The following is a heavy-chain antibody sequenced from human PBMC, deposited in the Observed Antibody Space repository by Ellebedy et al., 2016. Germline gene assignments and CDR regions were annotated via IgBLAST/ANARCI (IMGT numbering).Heavy chain of an antibody. CDR1: GGSFSGYY. J-gene: IGHJ4*02. Sequence: SETLSLTXAVYGGSFSGYYWSWIRQPPGKGLEWIGYIYYSGSTNYNPSLKSRVTISVDTSKNQFSLKLSSVTAADTAVYYCARGTRELLNDYWGQGTLVTVSS. CDR2: IYYSGST. CDR3: ARGTRELLNDY. V-gene: IGHV4-59*01. D-gene: IGHD1-26*01.